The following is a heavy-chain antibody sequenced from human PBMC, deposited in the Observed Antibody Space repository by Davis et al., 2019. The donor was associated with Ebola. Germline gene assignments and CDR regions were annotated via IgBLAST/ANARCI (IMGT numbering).Heavy chain of an antibody. D-gene: IGHD3-10*01. J-gene: IGHJ5*02. Sequence: GESLKISCAASGFTFSSYAMSWVRQAPGKGLEWVAVISYDGSNKYYADSVKGRFTISRDNAKNSLYLQMNSLRAEDTAVYYCARGGILSWGQGTLVTVSS. V-gene: IGHV3-30*03. CDR2: ISYDGSNK. CDR3: ARGGILS. CDR1: GFTFSSYA.